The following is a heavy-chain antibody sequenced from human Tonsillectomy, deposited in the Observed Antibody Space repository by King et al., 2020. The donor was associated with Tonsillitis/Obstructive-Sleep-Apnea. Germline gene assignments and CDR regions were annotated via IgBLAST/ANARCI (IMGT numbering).Heavy chain of an antibody. CDR3: ARGGQRSGSQDFDY. CDR1: GYTFTSYG. J-gene: IGHJ4*02. D-gene: IGHD1-26*01. CDR2: INAYNGNR. V-gene: IGHV1-18*01. Sequence: VQLVESGAEVKKPGASVKVSCKASGYTFTSYGITWVRQAPGQGLEWMGWINAYNGNRNYTQKVQGRVTMTTDTSTSTAYMELRSLRSDDTAVYYCARGGQRSGSQDFDYWGQGTLVTVSS.